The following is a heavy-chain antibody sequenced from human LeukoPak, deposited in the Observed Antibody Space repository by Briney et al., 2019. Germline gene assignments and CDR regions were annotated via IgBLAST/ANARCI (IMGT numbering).Heavy chain of an antibody. D-gene: IGHD1-26*01. J-gene: IGHJ4*02. V-gene: IGHV3-48*01. CDR1: GISFDSYS. CDR2: ISSTSSTI. Sequence: GSLRLSCAASGISFDSYSMSWVRQAPGKGLEWVSYISSTSSTIYYADSVRGRFTISRDNARTSLYLQINSLRAEDMAVYYCARVRSGTYYDYWGQGTLVTVSS. CDR3: ARVRSGTYYDY.